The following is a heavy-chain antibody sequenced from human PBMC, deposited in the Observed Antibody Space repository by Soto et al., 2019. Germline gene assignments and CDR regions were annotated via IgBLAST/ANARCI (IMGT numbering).Heavy chain of an antibody. CDR1: GFTFSTYA. CDR3: ATPRYLTRPPYYYYGMDV. Sequence: PGGSLRLSCAASGFTFSTYAMTWVRQAPGKXLEWVSGISGSGGRTYYADSVKGRFTISRDNSKNTLYLQMNSLRAEDTAVYYCATPRYLTRPPYYYYGMDVWGQGTTVTVSS. J-gene: IGHJ6*02. V-gene: IGHV3-23*01. CDR2: ISGSGGRT. D-gene: IGHD1-20*01.